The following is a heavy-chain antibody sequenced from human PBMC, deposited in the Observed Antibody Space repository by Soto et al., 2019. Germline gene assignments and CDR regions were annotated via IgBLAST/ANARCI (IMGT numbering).Heavy chain of an antibody. J-gene: IGHJ6*02. CDR3: ARGKTTVTFMDV. CDR2: ISSSGSTI. D-gene: IGHD4-17*01. Sequence: EVQLVESGGGLVQPGGSLRLSCAASGFTFSSYEMNWVRQAPGKGLEWVSYISSSGSTIYYADSLKGRFTISRDNAKNSLYLQMNSLRAEDTAVYYCARGKTTVTFMDVWGQGTTVTVSS. V-gene: IGHV3-48*03. CDR1: GFTFSSYE.